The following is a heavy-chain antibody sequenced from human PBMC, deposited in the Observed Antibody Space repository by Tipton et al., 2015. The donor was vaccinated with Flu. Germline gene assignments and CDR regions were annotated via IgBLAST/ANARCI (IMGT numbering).Heavy chain of an antibody. CDR3: AASPWGLHGDSYFEL. CDR1: GGSISSYY. CDR2: IYYAGGI. D-gene: IGHD2-21*01. Sequence: PSLTCTVSGGSISSYYWSWIRQSPGKGLEWIAYIYYAGGINYNPSLKSRATISVDTPRNQFSLKLSAVTAADTAVYYCAASPWGLHGDSYFELWGRGALVTVSS. V-gene: IGHV4-59*03. J-gene: IGHJ4*02.